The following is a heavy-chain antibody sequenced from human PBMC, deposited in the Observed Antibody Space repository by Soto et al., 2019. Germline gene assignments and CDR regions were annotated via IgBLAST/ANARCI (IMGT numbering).Heavy chain of an antibody. Sequence: SESLSLTCTVSGGSICSYYWSWIRQPPGKGLEWIGYIYYSGSTNYNPSLKSRVTISVDTSKNQFSLKLSSVTAADTAVYYCARHDSGGSYYYYYYMDVWGKGTTVTVSS. CDR3: ARHDSGGSYYYYYYMDV. V-gene: IGHV4-59*08. CDR2: IYYSGST. J-gene: IGHJ6*03. CDR1: GGSICSYY. D-gene: IGHD2-15*01.